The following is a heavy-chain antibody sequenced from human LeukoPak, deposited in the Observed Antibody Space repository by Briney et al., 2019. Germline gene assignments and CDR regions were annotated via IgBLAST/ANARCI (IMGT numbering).Heavy chain of an antibody. CDR2: IDYDSSHI. Sequence: GGSLRLSCAASGFTFSNSAMNWVRQVPGKGLEWVSSIDYDSSHIYYAASVRCRFTISRDNARNSVYLQMNSLRVEDTAVYYCARDPLRYLRVGHYDYWGQGTLVVVSS. J-gene: IGHJ4*02. CDR3: ARDPLRYLRVGHYDY. CDR1: GFTFSNSA. D-gene: IGHD3-9*01. V-gene: IGHV3-21*01.